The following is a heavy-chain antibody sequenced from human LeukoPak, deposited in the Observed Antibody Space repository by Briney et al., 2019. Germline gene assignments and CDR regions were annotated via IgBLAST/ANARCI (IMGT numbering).Heavy chain of an antibody. V-gene: IGHV4-61*02. CDR2: IYTSGST. Sequence: SQTLSLTCTVSGGSISSGSYYWSWIRQPAGKGLEWIGRIYTSGSTNYNPSLKSRVTISVDTSKNQFSLKLSSVTAADTAVYYCARDPGGSYPRMGYYGMDVWGQGTTATVSS. D-gene: IGHD1-26*01. CDR1: GGSISSGSYY. J-gene: IGHJ6*02. CDR3: ARDPGGSYPRMGYYGMDV.